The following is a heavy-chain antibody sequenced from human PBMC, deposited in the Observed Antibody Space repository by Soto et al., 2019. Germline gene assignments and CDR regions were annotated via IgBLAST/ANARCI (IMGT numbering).Heavy chain of an antibody. CDR2: TYYRSKWYN. CDR1: GDSVSSNSAA. J-gene: IGHJ6*02. Sequence: SQTLSLTCAISGDSVSSNSAAWNWIRQSPSRGLEWLGRTYYRSKWYNDYAVSVKSRITINPDTSKNQFFLQLNSVTPEDTAVYYCARAQSTRTGTTVSMLYYYYYGMDVWGQGTTVTVSS. V-gene: IGHV6-1*01. D-gene: IGHD1-7*01. CDR3: ARAQSTRTGTTVSMLYYYYYGMDV.